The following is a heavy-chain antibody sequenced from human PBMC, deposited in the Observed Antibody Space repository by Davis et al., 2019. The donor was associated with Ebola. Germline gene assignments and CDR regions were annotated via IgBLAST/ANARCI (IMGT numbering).Heavy chain of an antibody. Sequence: GESLKISCAASGFSFGDYAMHWVRQAPGKGLEWVSLISWDGRSTAYAESVRGRFSISRDNSKKFLYLQMNSLRAEDTAVYYCATTPQYSSGQNKPFDYWGQGTLVTVSS. CDR1: GFSFGDYA. V-gene: IGHV3-43D*03. CDR2: ISWDGRST. J-gene: IGHJ4*02. D-gene: IGHD6-19*01. CDR3: ATTPQYSSGQNKPFDY.